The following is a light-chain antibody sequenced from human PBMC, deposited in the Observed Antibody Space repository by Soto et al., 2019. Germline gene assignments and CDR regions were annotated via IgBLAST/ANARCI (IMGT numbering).Light chain of an antibody. V-gene: IGKV1-39*01. J-gene: IGKJ2*01. Sequence: DIQMTQSPSSLSASVGDRVTITCRASQSISNYLSWYLQKPGKAPQLLIHAASSLQTGVPSRFSGSGSGTEFTLTISSLQPEDFASFYCQQSFSTPPTFGQGTKLAIK. CDR2: AAS. CDR1: QSISNY. CDR3: QQSFSTPPT.